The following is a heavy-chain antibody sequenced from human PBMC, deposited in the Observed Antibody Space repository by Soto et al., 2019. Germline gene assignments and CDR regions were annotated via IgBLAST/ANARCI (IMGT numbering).Heavy chain of an antibody. J-gene: IGHJ4*02. V-gene: IGHV3-30*18. CDR1: GFTFSSSG. Sequence: QVQLVESGGGVVQPGRSLRLSCAASGFTFSSSGMHWVRQAPGKGLEWVAVTSFDGSSGYYADYVRGRFTISRDNSNNTLYLQMNSLRAEDTAGYYCAKSPPAVAGYFDYWGQGTLVTVSS. CDR3: AKSPPAVAGYFDY. D-gene: IGHD6-19*01. CDR2: TSFDGSSG.